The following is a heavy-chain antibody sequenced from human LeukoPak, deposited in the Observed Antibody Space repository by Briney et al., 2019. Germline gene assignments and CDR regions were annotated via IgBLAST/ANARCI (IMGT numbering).Heavy chain of an antibody. Sequence: GGSLRLSCAASGFTFSSYWMSWVRQAPGKGLEWVANIKQDGSEKHYVDSVKGRFTISRDNAKNSLYLQMNSLRAEDTAVYYCAREATAYYFDYWGQGTLVTVSS. CDR1: GFTFSSYW. CDR3: AREATAYYFDY. J-gene: IGHJ4*02. CDR2: IKQDGSEK. V-gene: IGHV3-7*03.